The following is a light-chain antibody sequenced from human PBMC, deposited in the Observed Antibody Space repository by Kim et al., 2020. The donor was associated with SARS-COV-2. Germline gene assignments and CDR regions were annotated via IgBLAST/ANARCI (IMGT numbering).Light chain of an antibody. CDR3: HQYNS. V-gene: IGKV3-15*01. Sequence: EIVMTQSPGTLSVSPGERATLSCRASQSVSSNIAWYQQKPGQAPRLLIYGTSTRATDIPARFSGSGSGTEFTLTISSLQSEDFAVYYCHQYNSFGQGTKLDIK. CDR1: QSVSSN. CDR2: GTS. J-gene: IGKJ1*01.